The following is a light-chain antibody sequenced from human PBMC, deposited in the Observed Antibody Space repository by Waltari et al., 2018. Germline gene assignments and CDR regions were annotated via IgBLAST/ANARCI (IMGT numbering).Light chain of an antibody. J-gene: IGLJ3*02. CDR2: STT. Sequence: QTVVTQEPPLTVSPGGAVPLTCASSAGAFTSGNYPNWIQQKPGQVPRSLIHSTTNRHSWTPARFSGSLLGGKAALTLSGVQPEDEAEYYCLLYDGSDQVFGGGTKLTVL. V-gene: IGLV7-43*01. CDR1: AGAFTSGNY. CDR3: LLYDGSDQV.